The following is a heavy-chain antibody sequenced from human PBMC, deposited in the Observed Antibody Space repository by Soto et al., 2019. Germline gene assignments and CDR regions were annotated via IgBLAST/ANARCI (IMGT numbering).Heavy chain of an antibody. Sequence: EVQLVESGGGLVQPGGSLRLSCAASGFTFSNYWMSWVRQSPGKGLEWVANITEGGSEKYYVDSVKGRFTISRDNAKNSLYLQMNSLRAEDTAVYYCAARRRTDYGDYWGQGTLLTVSS. CDR2: ITEGGSEK. V-gene: IGHV3-7*01. J-gene: IGHJ4*02. CDR1: GFTFSNYW. CDR3: AARRRTDYGDY. D-gene: IGHD1-1*01.